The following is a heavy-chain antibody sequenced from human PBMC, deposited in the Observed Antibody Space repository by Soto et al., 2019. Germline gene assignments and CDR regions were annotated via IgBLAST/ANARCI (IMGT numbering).Heavy chain of an antibody. D-gene: IGHD6-6*01. CDR3: ARVHPAIAARRTFDK. Sequence: SVNVSCKASGYTFTSYAMHWVRQAPGQRLEWMGWSNAGNGNTKYSQKFQGRVTITRDTSASTAYMELSSLRSEDTAVYYFARVHPAIAARRTFDKWGQETLVTVSS. J-gene: IGHJ4*02. CDR2: SNAGNGNT. CDR1: GYTFTSYA. V-gene: IGHV1-3*01.